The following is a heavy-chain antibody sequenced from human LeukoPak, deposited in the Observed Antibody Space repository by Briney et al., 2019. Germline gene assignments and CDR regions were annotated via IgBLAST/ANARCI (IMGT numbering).Heavy chain of an antibody. D-gene: IGHD6-19*01. CDR2: INPNSGGT. V-gene: IGHV1-2*04. J-gene: IGHJ6*02. CDR3: ARGPWLVRGNLPTYYYGMDV. CDR1: GYTFTGYY. Sequence: ASVKVSCKASGYTFTGYYMHWVRQAPGQGLGWMGWINPNSGGTNYARKFQSWVTMTRDTSISTAYMELSRLRSDDTAVYYCARGPWLVRGNLPTYYYGMDVWGHGTTVTVSS.